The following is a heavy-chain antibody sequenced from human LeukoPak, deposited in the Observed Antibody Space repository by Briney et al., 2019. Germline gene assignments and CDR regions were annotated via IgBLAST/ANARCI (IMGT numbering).Heavy chain of an antibody. CDR1: GFTFSSYG. CDR2: MSVSSGLI. D-gene: IGHD3-10*01. Sequence: GGSLRLSCAASGFTFSSYGMHWVRQAPGKGLEWVSSMSVSSGLIYYADSVKGRFTVSRDNAKNSLYLQMNSLRAEDTAVYYCAREFGGSASGAGYWGQGTLVTVSS. V-gene: IGHV3-21*01. J-gene: IGHJ4*02. CDR3: AREFGGSASGAGY.